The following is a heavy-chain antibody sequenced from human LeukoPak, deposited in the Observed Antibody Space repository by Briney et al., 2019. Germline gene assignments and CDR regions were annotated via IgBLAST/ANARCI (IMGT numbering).Heavy chain of an antibody. CDR3: ARGRYYDFWSGYYHYYYYYMDV. CDR1: GGSFSGYY. D-gene: IGHD3-3*01. J-gene: IGHJ6*03. V-gene: IGHV4-34*01. Sequence: SETLSLTCAVYGGSFSGYYWSWIRQPPGKGLEWIGEINHSGSTNYSPSLKSRVTISVDTSKNQFSLKLSSVTAADTAVYYCARGRYYDFWSGYYHYYYYYMDVWGKGTTVTVSS. CDR2: INHSGST.